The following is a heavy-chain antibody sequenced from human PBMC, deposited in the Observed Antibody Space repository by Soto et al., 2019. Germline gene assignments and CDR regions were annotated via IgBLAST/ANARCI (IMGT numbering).Heavy chain of an antibody. J-gene: IGHJ4*02. CDR2: VYYAGTT. CDR1: DGSITPNY. Sequence: SETLSLTCTVSDGSITPNYYTWVRQPPGKGLEWIGYVYYAGTTTYHPSLKSRVTISIDTSKNEVSPKLTSVTTADTAVYYCAKWGPYDFSMGYWGQGTLVTVSS. CDR3: AKWGPYDFSMGY. V-gene: IGHV4-59*08. D-gene: IGHD3-3*01.